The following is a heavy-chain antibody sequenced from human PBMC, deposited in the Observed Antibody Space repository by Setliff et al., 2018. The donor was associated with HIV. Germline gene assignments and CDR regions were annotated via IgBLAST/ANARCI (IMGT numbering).Heavy chain of an antibody. CDR1: GFTFSSYG. V-gene: IGHV3-30*06. Sequence: GGSLRLSCAASGFTFSSYGMHWVRQAPGKGLEWVAVISYDGSNKYYADSVKGRFTISRDNSKNTLYLQMNSLRAEDMAVYYCARDRGSSWYYYYYYMDVWGKGTTVTVSS. CDR3: ARDRGSSWYYYYYYMDV. J-gene: IGHJ6*03. D-gene: IGHD6-13*01. CDR2: ISYDGSNK.